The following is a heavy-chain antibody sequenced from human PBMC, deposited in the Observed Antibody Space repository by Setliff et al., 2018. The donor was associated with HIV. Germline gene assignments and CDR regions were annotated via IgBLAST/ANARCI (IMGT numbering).Heavy chain of an antibody. J-gene: IGHJ2*01. V-gene: IGHV4-39*07. D-gene: IGHD1-26*01. Sequence: SETLSLTCTVSGYSISSSSYYWDWVRQPPGKGLEWIGSIYYSGSTYYNPSLKSRVTISVDTSKNQFSLKLSSVTAADTAVYYCARDFRIGWAVQDYWYFDLWGRGTLVTVSS. CDR3: ARDFRIGWAVQDYWYFDL. CDR2: IYYSGST. CDR1: GYSISSSSYY.